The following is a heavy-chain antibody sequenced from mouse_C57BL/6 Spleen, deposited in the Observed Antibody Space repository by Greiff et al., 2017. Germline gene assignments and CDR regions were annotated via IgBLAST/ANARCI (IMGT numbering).Heavy chain of an antibody. V-gene: IGHV5-17*01. CDR1: GFTFSDYG. CDR3: ARRWEYAWFAY. CDR2: ISSGSSTI. D-gene: IGHD5-2*01. J-gene: IGHJ3*01. Sequence: EVMLVESGGGLVKPGGSLKLSCAASGFTFSDYGMHWVRPAPEKGLEWVAYISSGSSTIYYADTVKGRFTITRDNAKNTLFLQMTSLRSEDTAMYYCARRWEYAWFAYWGQGTLVTVSA.